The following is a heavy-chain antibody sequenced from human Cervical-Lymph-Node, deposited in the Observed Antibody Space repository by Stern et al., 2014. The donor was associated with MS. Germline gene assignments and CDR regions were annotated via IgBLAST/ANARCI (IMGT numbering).Heavy chain of an antibody. CDR2: ISSSSSYI. CDR1: GFTFSSYS. V-gene: IGHV3-21*01. CDR3: ARAPWFGDEKGSHYYYYYGMDV. D-gene: IGHD3-10*01. J-gene: IGHJ6*02. Sequence: EVQLVESGGGLVKPGGSLRLSCAASGFTFSSYSMNWVRQAPGKGLEWVSSISSSSSYIYYADSVKGRFTISRDNAKNSLYLQMNSLRAEDTAVYYCARAPWFGDEKGSHYYYYYGMDVWGQGTTVTVSS.